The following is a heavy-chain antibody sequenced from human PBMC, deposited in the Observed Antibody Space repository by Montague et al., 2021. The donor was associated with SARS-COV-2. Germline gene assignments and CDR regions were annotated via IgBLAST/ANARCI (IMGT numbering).Heavy chain of an antibody. V-gene: IGHV3-74*01. CDR2: INPDGDAT. D-gene: IGHD4/OR15-4a*01. CDR3: ARSNLHDYADY. Sequence: SLRLSCAASGFTFSTYWMYWIRQVPGKGLAWVSRINPDGDATTYXDSVKGRFTISRDNSKNILCLQMNSLRGEDTAVYYCARSNLHDYADYWGRGNLVTVSS. CDR1: GFTFSTYW. J-gene: IGHJ4*02.